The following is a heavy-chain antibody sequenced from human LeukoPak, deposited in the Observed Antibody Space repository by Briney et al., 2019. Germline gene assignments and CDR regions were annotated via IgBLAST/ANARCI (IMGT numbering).Heavy chain of an antibody. CDR2: INHSGST. J-gene: IGHJ4*02. V-gene: IGHV4-34*01. Sequence: SETLSLTCTVSGGSISSYYWSWIRQPPGKGLEWIGEINHSGSTNYNPSLRSRVTISVDTSKNQFSLKLSSVTAADTAVYYCARRGGGRYSYGYPAFDYWGQGTLVTVSS. D-gene: IGHD5-18*01. CDR3: ARRGGGRYSYGYPAFDY. CDR1: GGSISSYY.